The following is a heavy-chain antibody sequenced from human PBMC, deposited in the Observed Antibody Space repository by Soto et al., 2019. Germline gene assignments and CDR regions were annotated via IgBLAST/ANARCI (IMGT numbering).Heavy chain of an antibody. D-gene: IGHD2-15*01. CDR3: ASDFTPALTPGDDFDY. J-gene: IGHJ4*02. Sequence: EVQLVESGGGLVQPGGSLKLSCAASGFAFRNYWMHWVRQVPGKGLVWVSRINEIGTYRTYADFAKVRFTISRDNAKNTVYLQMNSLSAEDTAVHYCASDFTPALTPGDDFDYWGQGMLVTVSS. V-gene: IGHV3-74*03. CDR1: GFAFRNYW. CDR2: INEIGTYR.